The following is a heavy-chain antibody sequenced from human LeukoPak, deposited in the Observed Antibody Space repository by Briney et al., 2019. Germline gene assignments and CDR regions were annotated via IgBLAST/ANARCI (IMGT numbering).Heavy chain of an antibody. CDR1: GGSISSSSYY. Sequence: PSETLSLTCTVSGGSISSSSYYWGWIRQPPGKGLEWIGSIYYSGSTYFNPSLKSRVTISVDTSKNQFSLKLRSVTAADTAVYYCARQTVVTAPYFDYWGQGTQVTVSS. V-gene: IGHV4-39*01. D-gene: IGHD2-21*02. CDR3: ARQTVVTAPYFDY. CDR2: IYYSGST. J-gene: IGHJ4*02.